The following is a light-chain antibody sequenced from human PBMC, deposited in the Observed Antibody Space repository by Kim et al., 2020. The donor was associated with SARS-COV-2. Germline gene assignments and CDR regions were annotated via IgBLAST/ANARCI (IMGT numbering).Light chain of an antibody. J-gene: IGLJ3*02. CDR3: QSADSSDTIWV. CDR1: ALPKQY. CDR2: EDT. V-gene: IGLV3-25*03. Sequence: SYELTQPPSVSVSPGQTARITCSGDALPKQYAYWFQQKPGQAPVVLIYEDTERPSGIPERFSGSTSGTTVTLTISAVQAEDEADYYCQSADSSDTIWVFG.